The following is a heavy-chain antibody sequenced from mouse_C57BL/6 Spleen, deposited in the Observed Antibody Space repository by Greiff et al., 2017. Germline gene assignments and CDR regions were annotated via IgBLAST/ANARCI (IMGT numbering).Heavy chain of an antibody. CDR2: INYDGSST. CDR1: GFTFSDYY. V-gene: IGHV5-16*01. J-gene: IGHJ3*01. D-gene: IGHD1-1*01. CDR3: ARDEGGKGFAY. Sequence: EVKLMESEGGLVQPGSSMKLSCTASGFTFSDYYMAWVRQVPEKGLEWVANINYDGSSTYYLDSLKSRFIISRDNAKNILYLQMSRLKSEDTATXYYARDEGGKGFAYWGQGTLVTVAA.